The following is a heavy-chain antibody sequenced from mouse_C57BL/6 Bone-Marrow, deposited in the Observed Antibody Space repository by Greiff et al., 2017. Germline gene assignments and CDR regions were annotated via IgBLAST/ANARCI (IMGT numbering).Heavy chain of an antibody. CDR3: TTVVFYGSSFPFAY. Sequence: VQLQQSGAELVRPGASVKLSCTASGFNIKDDYMHWVKQRPEQGLEWIGWIDPENGDTEYASKFQGKATITADTSSSTAYLQLSSLTSEDTAVYYCTTVVFYGSSFPFAYWGQGTLVTVSA. CDR1: GFNIKDDY. D-gene: IGHD1-1*01. J-gene: IGHJ3*01. CDR2: IDPENGDT. V-gene: IGHV14-4*01.